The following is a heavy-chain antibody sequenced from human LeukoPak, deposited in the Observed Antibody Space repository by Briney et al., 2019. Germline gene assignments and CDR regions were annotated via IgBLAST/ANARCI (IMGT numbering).Heavy chain of an antibody. CDR2: INHSGST. CDR3: ARGEVDTAMVGFYYYYGMDV. D-gene: IGHD5-18*01. V-gene: IGHV4-34*01. CDR1: GGSFSGYY. Sequence: PSETLSLTCAVYGGSFSGYYWSWIRQPPGKGLEWIGEINHSGSTNYNPSLKSRVTISVDTSKNQFSLKLSSVTAADTVVYYCARGEVDTAMVGFYYYYGMDVWGQGTTVTVSS. J-gene: IGHJ6*02.